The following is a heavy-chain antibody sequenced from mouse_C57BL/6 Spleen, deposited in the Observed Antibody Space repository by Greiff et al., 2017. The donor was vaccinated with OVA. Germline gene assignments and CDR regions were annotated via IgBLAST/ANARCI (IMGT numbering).Heavy chain of an antibody. CDR1: GFTFSDYG. Sequence: EVQLVESGGGLVKPGGSLKLSCAASGFTFSDYGMHWVRQAPEKGLEWVAYISSGSSTIYYADTVKGRFTISRDNAKNTLFLQMTSLRSEDTAMYYCARETGTRAMDYWGQGTSVTVAS. CDR3: ARETGTRAMDY. D-gene: IGHD4-1*01. J-gene: IGHJ4*01. V-gene: IGHV5-17*01. CDR2: ISSGSSTI.